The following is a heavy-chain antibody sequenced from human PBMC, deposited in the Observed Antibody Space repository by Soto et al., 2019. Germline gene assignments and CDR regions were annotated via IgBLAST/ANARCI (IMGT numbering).Heavy chain of an antibody. V-gene: IGHV3-30*18. J-gene: IGHJ4*02. CDR1: GFTFSSYG. CDR3: AKGLWFGTLPAHFDY. Sequence: PGGSLRLSCAASGFTFSSYGMHWVRQAPGKGLEWVAVISYDGSNKYYADSVKGRFAISRDNSKNTLYLQMNSLRAEDTAVYYCAKGLWFGTLPAHFDYWGQGTLVTVSS. D-gene: IGHD3-10*01. CDR2: ISYDGSNK.